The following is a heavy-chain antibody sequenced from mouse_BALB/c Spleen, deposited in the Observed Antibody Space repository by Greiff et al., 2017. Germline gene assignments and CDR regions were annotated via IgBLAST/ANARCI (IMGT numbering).Heavy chain of an antibody. CDR2: IDPANGNT. J-gene: IGHJ1*01. Sequence: VQLKQSGAELVKPGASVKLSCTASGFNIKDTYMHWVKQRPEQGLEWIGRIDPANGNTKYDPKFQGKATITADTSSNTAYLQLSSLTSEDTAVYYCARSSSFDVWGAGTTVTVSS. CDR3: ARSSSFDV. CDR1: GFNIKDTY. V-gene: IGHV14-3*02.